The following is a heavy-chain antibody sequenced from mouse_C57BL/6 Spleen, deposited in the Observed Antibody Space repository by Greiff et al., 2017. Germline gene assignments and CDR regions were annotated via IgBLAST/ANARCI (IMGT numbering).Heavy chain of an antibody. CDR1: GYTYTDYN. J-gene: IGHJ2*01. CDR3: ARSGYDYDDGYYFDY. Sequence: EVQLQQSGPELVKPGASVKIPCKASGYTYTDYNMDWVKQSHGKSLEWIGDINPNNGGTIYNQKFKGKATLTVDKSSSTAYMELRSLTSEDTAVYYCARSGYDYDDGYYFDYWGQGTTLTVSS. CDR2: INPNNGGT. D-gene: IGHD2-4*01. V-gene: IGHV1-18*01.